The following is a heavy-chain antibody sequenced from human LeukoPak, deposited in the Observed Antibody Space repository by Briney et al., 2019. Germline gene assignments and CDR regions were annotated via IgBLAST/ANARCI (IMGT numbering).Heavy chain of an antibody. J-gene: IGHJ4*02. CDR3: AKSAGVATIRYYFDY. D-gene: IGHD5-24*01. Sequence: GGSLRLSCAASGFTFSNYAMNRVRQAPGKGLEWVSTISGSAGSTYYADSVKGRFTISRDSSKNTLYLQMNSLRAEDTAVYYCAKSAGVATIRYYFDYWGQGTLVTVSS. V-gene: IGHV3-23*01. CDR2: ISGSAGST. CDR1: GFTFSNYA.